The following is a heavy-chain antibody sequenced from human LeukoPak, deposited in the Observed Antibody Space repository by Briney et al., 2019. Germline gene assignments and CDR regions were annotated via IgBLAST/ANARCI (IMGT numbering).Heavy chain of an antibody. D-gene: IGHD6-13*01. J-gene: IGHJ4*02. Sequence: GESLKISCKGTGYNFYGFWGAWVRQMPGKGLEWMGIVYPDDSGTKYSPSFQGQVTISADKSISTAYLQWSSLKASDTAMYYCARHEGAAAGTVDYWGQGTLVTVSS. CDR2: VYPDDSGT. CDR3: ARHEGAAAGTVDY. V-gene: IGHV5-51*01. CDR1: GYNFYGFW.